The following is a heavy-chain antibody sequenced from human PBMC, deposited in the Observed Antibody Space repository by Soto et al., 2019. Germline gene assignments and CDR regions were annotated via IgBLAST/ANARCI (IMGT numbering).Heavy chain of an antibody. J-gene: IGHJ4*02. CDR2: ISGSGSNT. D-gene: IGHD3-10*01. Sequence: EVQLLESGGGLVQPGGSLRLSCAVSGFSLSNYARSWVRQAPGKGLEWVSAISGSGSNTYYIDSVKGRFTISRDKSKTTLFLQMNNLRAEDTAVYYCAKGGITLVRGSFDYWGQGALVTVSS. V-gene: IGHV3-23*01. CDR1: GFSLSNYA. CDR3: AKGGITLVRGSFDY.